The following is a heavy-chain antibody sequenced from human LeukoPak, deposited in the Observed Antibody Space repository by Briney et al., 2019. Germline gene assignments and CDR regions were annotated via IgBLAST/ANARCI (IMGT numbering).Heavy chain of an antibody. CDR3: ARHGCSSTSCYDNYYYYYGMDA. J-gene: IGHJ6*02. D-gene: IGHD2-2*01. CDR1: GYSLTSYW. Sequence: GESLKISCKGSGYSLTSYWIGWVRQLPGKGLEWMGIIYPGDSDTRYSPSFQGQVTISADKSISTAYLQWSSLKASDTAMYYCARHGCSSTSCYDNYYYYYGMDAWGQGTTVTVSS. CDR2: IYPGDSDT. V-gene: IGHV5-51*01.